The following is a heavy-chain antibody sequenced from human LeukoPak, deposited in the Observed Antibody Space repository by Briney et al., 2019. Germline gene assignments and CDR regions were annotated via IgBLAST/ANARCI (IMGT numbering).Heavy chain of an antibody. CDR2: ISYDGSNK. CDR1: GFTFSSYA. D-gene: IGHD3-22*01. V-gene: IGHV3-30-3*02. CDR3: AKSLYYYDSGGYYYVTDYYGMDV. J-gene: IGHJ6*02. Sequence: PGRSLRLSCAASGFTFSSYAMHWVRQAPGKGLEWVAVISYDGSNKYYADSVKGRFTISRDNSKNTLCLQMNSLRAEDTAVYYCAKSLYYYDSGGYYYVTDYYGMDVWGQGTTVTVSS.